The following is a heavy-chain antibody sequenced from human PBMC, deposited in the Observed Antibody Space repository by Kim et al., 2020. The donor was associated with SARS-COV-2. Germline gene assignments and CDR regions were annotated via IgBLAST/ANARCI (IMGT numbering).Heavy chain of an antibody. D-gene: IGHD3-16*01. CDR1: GFTFSSYA. V-gene: IGHV3-23*01. CDR2: ISGSGGST. J-gene: IGHJ6*02. Sequence: GGSLRLSCAASGFTFSSYAMSWVRQAPGKGLEWVSAISGSGGSTYYADSVKGRFTISRVNSKNTLYLQMNSLRAEDTAVYYCAKVSDYVWGSYVYYYYGMDVWGQGTTVTVSS. CDR3: AKVSDYVWGSYVYYYYGMDV.